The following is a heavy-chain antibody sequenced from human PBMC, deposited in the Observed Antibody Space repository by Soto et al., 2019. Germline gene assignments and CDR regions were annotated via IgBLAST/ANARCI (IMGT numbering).Heavy chain of an antibody. Sequence: ASVKVSCKASGYTFINYGITWVRQTPGQGLEWMGWISGYNGNTNYAQNLQGRVTMTTDTSTSTAYMELRSLRTDDTAVYYCARDEVPPANWLDLWGQGTLVTVSS. CDR2: ISGYNGNT. CDR1: GYTFINYG. D-gene: IGHD2-2*01. J-gene: IGHJ5*02. V-gene: IGHV1-18*01. CDR3: ARDEVPPANWLDL.